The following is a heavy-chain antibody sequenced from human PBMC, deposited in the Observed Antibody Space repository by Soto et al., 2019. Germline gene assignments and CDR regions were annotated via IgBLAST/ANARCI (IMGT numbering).Heavy chain of an antibody. D-gene: IGHD6-6*01. CDR3: AKGSEAARQELDY. J-gene: IGHJ4*02. V-gene: IGHV3-30*18. Sequence: QVQLVESGGGVVQPGRSLRLSCAASGFTFSTYGMHWVRQAPGEGPEWVAAISMDGSDKYYADSVKGRFTISRDNSKNTPYLQMSSLRDDDTAVYYCAKGSEAARQELDYWGQGTLVTVSS. CDR2: ISMDGSDK. CDR1: GFTFSTYG.